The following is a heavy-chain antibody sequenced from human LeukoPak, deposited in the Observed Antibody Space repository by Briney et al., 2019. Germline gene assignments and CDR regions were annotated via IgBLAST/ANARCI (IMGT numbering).Heavy chain of an antibody. CDR2: ISRSGSTK. Sequence: GGSLRLACAASGFTFSDYNMRWIRQAPGKGLEWVSSISRSGSTKYYADSVKGRFTISRDNAKNSLFLQMNSLRAEDTAVYYCARVLRYCSGGNCYSGGLGYMDVWGKGTTVTISS. CDR1: GFTFSDYN. J-gene: IGHJ6*03. D-gene: IGHD2-15*01. CDR3: ARVLRYCSGGNCYSGGLGYMDV. V-gene: IGHV3-11*01.